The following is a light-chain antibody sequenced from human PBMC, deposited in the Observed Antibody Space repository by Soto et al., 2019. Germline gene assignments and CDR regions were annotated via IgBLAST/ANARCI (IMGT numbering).Light chain of an antibody. CDR2: GAS. V-gene: IGKV3-20*01. Sequence: EVMLTQSPGTLSLSPGEIDTLSCRASQSVSSNYLAWYQQKSGQSPRLLICGASNRATGIPDRFSGSGSGTDFPLTIRRLEPEDVAVYYCQQYDTSPRTCGQGTKVEFK. CDR1: QSVSSNY. CDR3: QQYDTSPRT. J-gene: IGKJ1*01.